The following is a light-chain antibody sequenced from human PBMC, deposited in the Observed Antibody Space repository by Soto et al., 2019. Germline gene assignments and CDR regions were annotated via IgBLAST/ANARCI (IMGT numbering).Light chain of an antibody. CDR3: CSYAGSSTVV. CDR2: EGS. Sequence: QSVLTQPASVSGSPGQSITISCTGTSSDVGSYNLVSWYQQHPGKAPKLMIYEGSKRPSGVSNRFSGSKSGNTASLTISGLQAEDEAYYYCCSYAGSSTVVFGSGTKVTVL. V-gene: IGLV2-23*03. J-gene: IGLJ1*01. CDR1: SSDVGSYNL.